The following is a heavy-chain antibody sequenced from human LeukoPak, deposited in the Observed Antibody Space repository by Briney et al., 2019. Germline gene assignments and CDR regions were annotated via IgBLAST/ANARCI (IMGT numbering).Heavy chain of an antibody. CDR2: INPSGGST. CDR3: ARVRLSGSYSFDY. V-gene: IGHV1-46*03. CDR1: GYTFTDYY. D-gene: IGHD1-26*01. J-gene: IGHJ4*02. Sequence: GASVKVSXKASGYTFTDYYMHWVRQAPGQGLEWMGIINPSGGSTSYAQKFQGRVTMTRDTSTSTVHMELSSLRSEDTAVYYCARVRLSGSYSFDYWGQGTLVTVSS.